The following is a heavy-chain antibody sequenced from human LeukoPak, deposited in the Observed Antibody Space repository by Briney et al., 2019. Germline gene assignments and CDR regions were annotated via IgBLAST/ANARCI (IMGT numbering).Heavy chain of an antibody. CDR2: IWYDGSSK. CDR3: ARDPPYYDFWSGRNWFDP. V-gene: IGHV3-33*01. J-gene: IGHJ5*02. CDR1: GFTFSSYG. D-gene: IGHD3-3*01. Sequence: GGSLRLSCAASGFTFSSYGMHWVRQAPGKGLEWVAVIWYDGSSKYYADSVKGRFTISRDNSKNTLYLQMNSLRAEDTAVYYCARDPPYYDFWSGRNWFDPWGQGTLVTVSS.